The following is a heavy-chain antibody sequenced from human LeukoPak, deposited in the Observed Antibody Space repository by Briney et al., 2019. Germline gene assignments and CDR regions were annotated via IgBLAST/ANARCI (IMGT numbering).Heavy chain of an antibody. V-gene: IGHV3-23*01. CDR3: AEDSDGMDV. J-gene: IGHJ6*02. CDR1: GFTFSSYA. Sequence: GGSLRLSCAASGFTFSSYAMRWVRQVPGKGLEWVSTISGSGTSTYYADSVKGRFTISRDNSKNTLYLQMNSLRAEDTAVYYCAEDSDGMDVWGQGTTVTVSS. CDR2: ISGSGTST.